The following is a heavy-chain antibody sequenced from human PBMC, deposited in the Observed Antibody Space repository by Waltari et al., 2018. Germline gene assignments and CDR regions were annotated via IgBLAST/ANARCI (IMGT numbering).Heavy chain of an antibody. CDR1: GGAFRSYA. V-gene: IGHV1-69*01. CDR3: ARELAAVAGTGNFDY. D-gene: IGHD6-19*01. CDR2: IIPIFGTA. J-gene: IGHJ4*02. Sequence: QVQLVQSGAEVKKPGSSVKVSCKASGGAFRSYAISWVRQAPGQGLEWMGGIIPIFGTANYAQKFQGRVTITADESTSTAYMELSSLRSEDTAVYYCARELAAVAGTGNFDYWGQGTLVTVSS.